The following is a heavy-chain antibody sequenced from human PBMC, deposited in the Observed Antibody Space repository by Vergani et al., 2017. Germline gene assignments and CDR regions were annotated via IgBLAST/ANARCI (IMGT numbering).Heavy chain of an antibody. CDR3: ARVGTISNRDYFDY. D-gene: IGHD1-14*01. V-gene: IGHV1-2*02. J-gene: IGHJ4*02. CDR1: GYTFTDYF. CDR2: INPNSGGT. Sequence: QGQLVQSGAEVKKPGASVKVFCKASGYTFTDYFMHWVRQAPGQGLEWMGWINPNSGGTNYAQQFQGRVTMTRDTSISTAYMELSNLRSDDTAVYYCARVGTISNRDYFDYWGQGTLVTVSS.